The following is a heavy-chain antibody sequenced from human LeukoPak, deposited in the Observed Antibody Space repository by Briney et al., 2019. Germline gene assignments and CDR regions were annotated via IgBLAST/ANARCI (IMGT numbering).Heavy chain of an antibody. Sequence: PSETLSLTCTVSGDSISSSNYFWGWIRQPPGKGLEWIGSIYHSGSTFYTPALKSRVTISVDKSKNQLSLRLNSVTATDSAMYYCVDGWVSVAGSDAFEVWGQGTMVTVSS. CDR1: GDSISSSNYF. CDR2: IYHSGST. CDR3: VDGWVSVAGSDAFEV. D-gene: IGHD6-19*01. J-gene: IGHJ3*01. V-gene: IGHV4-39*01.